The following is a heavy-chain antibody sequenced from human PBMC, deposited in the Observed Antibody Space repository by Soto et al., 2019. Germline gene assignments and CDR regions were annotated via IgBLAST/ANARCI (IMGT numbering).Heavy chain of an antibody. D-gene: IGHD3-3*01. J-gene: IGHJ6*02. CDR1: GYTFTSYY. V-gene: IGHV1-46*01. CDR2: INPSGGST. CDR3: ARYSESDYDFWSGYYYYYYGMDV. Sequence: GASVKVSCKASGYTFTSYYMHWVRQAPGQGLEWMGIINPSGGSTSYAQKFQDRVTMTRDTSTSTVYMELSSLRSEDTAVYYCARYSESDYDFWSGYYYYYYGMDVWGQGTTVTVSS.